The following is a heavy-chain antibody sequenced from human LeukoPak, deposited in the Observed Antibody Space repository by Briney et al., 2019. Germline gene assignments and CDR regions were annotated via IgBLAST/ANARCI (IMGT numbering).Heavy chain of an antibody. V-gene: IGHV3-7*01. CDR2: IKQDGSEK. CDR3: ARDYSYYDFWSGYIPGAFDI. J-gene: IGHJ3*02. D-gene: IGHD3-3*01. CDR1: GFTFSSYW. Sequence: QTGGSLRLSCAASGFTFSSYWMSWVRQAPGKGLEWVANIKQDGSEKYYVDSVKGRFTISRDNAKNSLYLQMNSLRAEDTAVYYCARDYSYYDFWSGYIPGAFDIWGQGTMVTVSS.